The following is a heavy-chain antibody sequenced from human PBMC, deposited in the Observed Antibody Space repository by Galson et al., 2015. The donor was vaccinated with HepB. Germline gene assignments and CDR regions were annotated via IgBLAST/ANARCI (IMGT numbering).Heavy chain of an antibody. CDR1: GFAFNNFA. Sequence: SLRLSCAASGFAFNNFAMTWVRQAPGKGLEWVSTISSTGAVAFYADSVQGQFTISRGNSKNTVFLQMDRLRADDTATYYCAKDLFDWNYAQIVYYYYYMDVWGKGTTVTVSS. CDR3: AKDLFDWNYAQIVYYYYYMDV. D-gene: IGHD1-7*01. J-gene: IGHJ6*03. V-gene: IGHV3-23*01. CDR2: ISSTGAVA.